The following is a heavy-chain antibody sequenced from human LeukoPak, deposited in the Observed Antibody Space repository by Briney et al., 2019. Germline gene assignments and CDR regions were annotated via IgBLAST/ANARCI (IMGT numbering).Heavy chain of an antibody. CDR3: AREAITGLNWFDP. V-gene: IGHV4-59*01. CDR2: IYYSGST. CDR1: GGSISSYY. D-gene: IGHD1-20*01. Sequence: NSSETLSLTCSVSGGSISSYYWSWIRQPPGKGLEWIGYIYYSGSTNYNPSLKSRVTISVDTSKNQFSLKLSSVTAADTAVYYCAREAITGLNWFDPWGQGTLVTVSS. J-gene: IGHJ5*02.